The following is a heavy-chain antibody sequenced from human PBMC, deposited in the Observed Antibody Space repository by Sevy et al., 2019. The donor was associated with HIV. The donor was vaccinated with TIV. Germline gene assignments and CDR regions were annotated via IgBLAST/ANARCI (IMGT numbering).Heavy chain of an antibody. CDR2: TYYRSKWYN. D-gene: IGHD3-16*01. CDR1: GDSVSSNSAV. CDR3: ARKDDSVGSFDI. V-gene: IGHV6-1*01. J-gene: IGHJ3*02. Sequence: KQSQTLSLTCAISGDSVSSNSAVWNWIRQSPSRGLEWLGMTYYRSKWYNDYTVSVKSRITINPDTSKNQFSLQLNSETPEDTAMYYCARKDDSVGSFDIWGQGTMVTVSS.